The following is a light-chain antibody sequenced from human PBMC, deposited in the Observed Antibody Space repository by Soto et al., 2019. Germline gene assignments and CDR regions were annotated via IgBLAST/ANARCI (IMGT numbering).Light chain of an antibody. V-gene: IGKV3-20*01. CDR1: QSVTSNY. CDR2: GAS. CDR3: QQYGSSPGT. J-gene: IGKJ1*01. Sequence: EIVLTQSPGTLSLSPGERATLSCRASQSVTSNYLAWYQQKPGQAPRLLIFGASIRDTGIPDRFSGSGSGTDFTLTISRLESEDFAVYYCQQYGSSPGTFGQGTKVDIK.